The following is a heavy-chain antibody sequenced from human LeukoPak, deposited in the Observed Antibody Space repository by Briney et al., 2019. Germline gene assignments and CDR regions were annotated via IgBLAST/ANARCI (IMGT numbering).Heavy chain of an antibody. V-gene: IGHV3-7*04. CDR3: ARGGSISCHY. CDR2: IKQDGSEK. CDR1: GFTFGDYA. D-gene: IGHD2-2*01. Sequence: PGGSLRLSCTTSGFTFGDYAMSWVRQAPGKGLEWVANIKQDGSEKYYVDSVKGRFTISRDNAKNSLYLQMNSLRAEDTAVYYCARGGSISCHYWGQGTLVTVSS. J-gene: IGHJ4*02.